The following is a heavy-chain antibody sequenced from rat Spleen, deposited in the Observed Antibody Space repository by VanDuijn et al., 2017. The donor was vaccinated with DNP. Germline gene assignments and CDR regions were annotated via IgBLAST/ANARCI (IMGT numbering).Heavy chain of an antibody. J-gene: IGHJ2*01. CDR3: AKDAGLTGDY. V-gene: IGHV5-20*01. D-gene: IGHD1-4*01. Sequence: EVQLVESGGGLVQPGRSLKLSCAASGFSFSDYYMAWVRQAPTKGLEWVAYIGSDGYAPYYGDSVQGRFTISRDNAKNTQYLQMNSLRSEDTATYFCAKDAGLTGDYWGQGVMVTVSS. CDR1: GFSFSDYY. CDR2: IGSDGYAP.